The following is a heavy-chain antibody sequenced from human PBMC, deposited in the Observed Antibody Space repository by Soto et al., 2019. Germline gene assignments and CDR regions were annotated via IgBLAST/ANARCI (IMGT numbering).Heavy chain of an antibody. CDR1: GGSISSSSYY. D-gene: IGHD2-21*02. V-gene: IGHV4-39*01. CDR2: IYYSGST. Sequence: SETLSLTCTVSGGSISSSSYYWGWICQPPGKGLEWIGSIYYSGSTYYNPSLKSRVTISVDTSKNQFSLKLSSVTAAGTAVYYCASNPWNVVVTVSWCAPWGRGTLVPVSS. CDR3: ASNPWNVVVTVSWCAP. J-gene: IGHJ5*02.